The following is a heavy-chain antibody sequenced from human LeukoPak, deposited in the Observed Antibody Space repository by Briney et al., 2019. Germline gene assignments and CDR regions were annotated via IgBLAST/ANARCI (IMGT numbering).Heavy chain of an antibody. Sequence: PGGSLRLSCAASGFTVSSNYMSWVRQAPGKRLEWVSVIYSGGSTYYADSVKGRFTISRDNAKNSLYLQMNSLRAEDTAVYYCARDRGWLQFDYWGQGTLVTVSS. CDR2: IYSGGST. V-gene: IGHV3-53*01. J-gene: IGHJ4*02. CDR1: GFTVSSNY. D-gene: IGHD5-24*01. CDR3: ARDRGWLQFDY.